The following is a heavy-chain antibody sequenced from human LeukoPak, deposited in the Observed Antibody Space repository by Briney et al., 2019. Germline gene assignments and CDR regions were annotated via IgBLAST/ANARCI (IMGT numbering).Heavy chain of an antibody. CDR2: ISSSGSTI. J-gene: IGHJ6*04. CDR3: AELGINMIGGV. Sequence: GGSLRLSCAASGFTFSDYEMNWVRQAPGKGLEWVSYISSSGSTIYYADSVKGRFTISRDNAKNSLYLQMNSLRAEDTAVYYCAELGINMIGGVWGKGTTVTISS. V-gene: IGHV3-48*03. CDR1: GFTFSDYE. D-gene: IGHD3-10*02.